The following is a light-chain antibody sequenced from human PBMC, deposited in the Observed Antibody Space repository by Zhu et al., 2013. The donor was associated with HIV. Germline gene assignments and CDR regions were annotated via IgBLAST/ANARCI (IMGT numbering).Light chain of an antibody. J-gene: IGLJ2*01. CDR1: SSNIGAGYD. CDR2: DNN. Sequence: QSVLTQPPSVSGAPGQRVSISCTGTSSNIGAGYDVHWYQQLPRTAPKLLIYDNNNRASGVPDRFSASKSGTSASLAISGLQSEDEADYYCAAWDDGLNGPVFGGGTKLTVL. V-gene: IGLV1-40*01. CDR3: AAWDDGLNGPV.